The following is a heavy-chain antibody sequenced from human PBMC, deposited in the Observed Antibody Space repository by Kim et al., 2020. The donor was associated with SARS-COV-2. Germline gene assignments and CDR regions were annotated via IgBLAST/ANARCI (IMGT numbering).Heavy chain of an antibody. CDR2: INHSGST. D-gene: IGHD6-19*01. V-gene: IGHV4-34*01. Sequence: SETLSLTCAVYGGSFSGYYWTWIRQPPGKGLEWIGEINHSGSTNYNPSLKSRVTILVDTSKNQISLKVTSVTAADTAMYYCARSIGWYALDAFDIWGQGT. J-gene: IGHJ3*02. CDR1: GGSFSGYY. CDR3: ARSIGWYALDAFDI.